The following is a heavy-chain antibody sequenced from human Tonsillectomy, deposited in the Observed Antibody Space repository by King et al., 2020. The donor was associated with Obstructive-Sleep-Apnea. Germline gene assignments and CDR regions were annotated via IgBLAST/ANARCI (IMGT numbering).Heavy chain of an antibody. D-gene: IGHD3-22*01. Sequence: TLKESGPTLVKPTQTLTLTCTFSGFSLTTTQMGVGWIRQPPGKALEWLALIYWDDDKRYNPSLNTKLTITKDTSRNQVVLTITNMDPVDTATYYCAHPNSGYFYYFDYWGPGTLVTVSS. CDR1: GFSLTTTQMG. CDR2: IYWDDDK. V-gene: IGHV2-5*02. CDR3: AHPNSGYFYYFDY. J-gene: IGHJ4*02.